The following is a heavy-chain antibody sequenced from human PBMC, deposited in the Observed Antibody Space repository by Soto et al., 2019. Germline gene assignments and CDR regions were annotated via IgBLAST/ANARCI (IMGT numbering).Heavy chain of an antibody. D-gene: IGHD6-19*01. Sequence: GGSLRLSCAASGFTFSDYSMNWVRQAPGKGLEWVAYISSSGGTIFYADSVKGRSTISRDNAKNSLYLQMNSLRDEDTAVFYCARGDFSIGGWSAEFFQHWGQGTLVTVSS. CDR1: GFTFSDYS. CDR3: ARGDFSIGGWSAEFFQH. V-gene: IGHV3-48*02. CDR2: ISSSGGTI. J-gene: IGHJ1*01.